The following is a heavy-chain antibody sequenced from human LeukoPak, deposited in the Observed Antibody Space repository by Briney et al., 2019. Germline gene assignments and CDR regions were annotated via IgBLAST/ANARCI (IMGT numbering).Heavy chain of an antibody. CDR2: IYTSGST. V-gene: IGHV4-61*02. CDR1: GGSISSGNYY. D-gene: IGHD3-3*01. J-gene: IGHJ4*02. Sequence: PSETLSLTCTVSGGSISSGNYYWSWIRQPAGKGLECIGRIYTSGSTNFNPSLKSRVTISVDTSKNQFSLKLSSVTAADTAVYYCARLYYDFWSGYYTHYFDYWGQGTLVTVPS. CDR3: ARLYYDFWSGYYTHYFDY.